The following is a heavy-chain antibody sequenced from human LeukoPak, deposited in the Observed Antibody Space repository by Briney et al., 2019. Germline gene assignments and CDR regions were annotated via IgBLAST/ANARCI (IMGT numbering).Heavy chain of an antibody. J-gene: IGHJ4*02. CDR3: ARDGRGGATPFDY. D-gene: IGHD1-26*01. V-gene: IGHV4-59*12. CDR1: GGSISSYY. CDR2: IYYSGST. Sequence: PSETLSLTCTVSGGSISSYYWSWIRQPPGKGLEWIGYIYYSGSTNYNPSLKSRVTISVDTSKNQFSLRLNTVTAADTAVYYCARDGRGGATPFDYWGQGTLVTVSS.